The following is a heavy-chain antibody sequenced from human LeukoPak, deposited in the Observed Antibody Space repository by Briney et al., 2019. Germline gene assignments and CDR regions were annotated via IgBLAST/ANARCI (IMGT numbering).Heavy chain of an antibody. CDR1: GFTFGDYA. CDR2: IRSKAYGGTT. Sequence: GGSLRLSCTASGFTFGDYAMSWVRQAPGKGLELVGFIRSKAYGGTTEYAASVKGRFTISRDDSKNTLYLQMNSLKTEDTAVYYCTTDPYSLPSVWGKGTTVTVSS. D-gene: IGHD4-11*01. V-gene: IGHV3-49*04. J-gene: IGHJ6*04. CDR3: TTDPYSLPSV.